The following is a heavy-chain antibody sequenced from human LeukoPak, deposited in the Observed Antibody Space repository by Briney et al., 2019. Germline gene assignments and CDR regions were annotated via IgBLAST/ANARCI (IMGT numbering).Heavy chain of an antibody. CDR1: GFTFSSYE. D-gene: IGHD3-10*01. J-gene: IGHJ6*02. CDR2: ISSSGSTI. V-gene: IGHV3-48*03. CDR3: ARTDGSGSYYTIHYYYYYGMDV. Sequence: PGGSLRLSCAASGFTFSSYEMNWIRQAPGKGLEWVSYISSSGSTIYYADSVKGRFTISRDNAKNSLYLQMNSLRAEDTAVYYCARTDGSGSYYTIHYYYYYGMDVWGQGTTVTVSS.